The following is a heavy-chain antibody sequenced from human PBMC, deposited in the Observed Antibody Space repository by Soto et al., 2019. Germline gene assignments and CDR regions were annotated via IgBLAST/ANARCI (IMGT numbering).Heavy chain of an antibody. D-gene: IGHD2-2*01. CDR3: ATVGLGYCISTSCQKQYFQH. CDR2: FDPEDGET. CDR1: GYTLTELS. J-gene: IGHJ1*01. V-gene: IGHV1-24*01. Sequence: GASVKVSCKVSGYTLTELSMHWVRQAPGKGLEWMGGFDPEDGETIYAQKFQGRVTMTEDTSTGTAYVELSSLRSEDTAVYYCATVGLGYCISTSCQKQYFQHWGQGTLVTVSS.